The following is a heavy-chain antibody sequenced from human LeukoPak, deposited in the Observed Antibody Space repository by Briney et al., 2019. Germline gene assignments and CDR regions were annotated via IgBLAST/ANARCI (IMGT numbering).Heavy chain of an antibody. J-gene: IGHJ4*02. CDR1: GFTFSSYS. D-gene: IGHD3-22*01. V-gene: IGHV3-48*02. CDR2: ITWTSDTI. CDR3: ARVSRENGYYYEEY. Sequence: PGGSLRLSCAASGFTFSSYSMNWVRQAPGKGLEWISYITWTSDTIYYADSVKGRFTISRDNAKNSLCLQMNSLRDEDTAVYYCARVSRENGYYYEEYWGQGSLVTVSS.